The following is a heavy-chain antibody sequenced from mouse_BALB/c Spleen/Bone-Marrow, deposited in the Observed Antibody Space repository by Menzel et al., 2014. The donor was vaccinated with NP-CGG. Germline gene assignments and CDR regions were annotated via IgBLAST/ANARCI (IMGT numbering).Heavy chain of an antibody. CDR1: GFNIXDTY. J-gene: IGHJ3*01. CDR3: TTYYGSRFTY. D-gene: IGHD2-9*01. CDR2: IDPANGNT. Sequence: EVKLMESGAELVKPGASVKLSCTASGFNIXDTYMHWVRQRPEQGLEWIGRIDPANGNTKYDPKFQGKATITADTSSNTAYLQLSSLPSEDTAVYYCTTYYGSRFTYWGQGTLVTVSA. V-gene: IGHV14-3*02.